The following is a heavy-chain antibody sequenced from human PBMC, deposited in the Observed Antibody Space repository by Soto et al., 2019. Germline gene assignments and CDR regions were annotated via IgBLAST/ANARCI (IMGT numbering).Heavy chain of an antibody. Sequence: EVQLVESGGGLVQPGGSLRLSCVASGFTFNDYWMHWVRKAPGKGLVWVSRLNSDGSSGYYGDSMKGRFTISRDNAKNTLYLQINSLRDEDTAVYYCARGLKYKYGMDVWGQGTTVTVSS. CDR3: ARGLKYKYGMDV. V-gene: IGHV3-74*01. J-gene: IGHJ6*02. D-gene: IGHD1-20*01. CDR2: LNSDGSSG. CDR1: GFTFNDYW.